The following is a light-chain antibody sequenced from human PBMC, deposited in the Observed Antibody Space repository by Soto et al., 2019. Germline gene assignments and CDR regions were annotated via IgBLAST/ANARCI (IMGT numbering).Light chain of an antibody. CDR1: QSISSW. CDR3: QQYNSYSPWT. Sequence: DIQMTPSPSTLSASVGERVTITCRASQSISSWLAWYQQKPGKAPKLLIYDASSLESGVPSRFSGSGSGTEFTLTISSLQPDDFATYYCQQYNSYSPWTFGQGTKV. V-gene: IGKV1-5*01. J-gene: IGKJ1*01. CDR2: DAS.